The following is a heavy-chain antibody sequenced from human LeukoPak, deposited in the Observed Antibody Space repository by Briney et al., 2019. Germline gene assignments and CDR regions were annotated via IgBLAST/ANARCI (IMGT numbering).Heavy chain of an antibody. D-gene: IGHD3-22*01. CDR1: GFSFISYA. J-gene: IGHJ3*01. V-gene: IGHV3-30*03. Sequence: GGSLRLSCAASGFSFISYAMSWVRQAPGKGLEWLALISYDGNIYDYADSVKGRFTISRANSKNTVSLQMNNLRAEDTAIYYCARGVEVITGDVFDVWGQGTMVTVSS. CDR2: ISYDGNIY. CDR3: ARGVEVITGDVFDV.